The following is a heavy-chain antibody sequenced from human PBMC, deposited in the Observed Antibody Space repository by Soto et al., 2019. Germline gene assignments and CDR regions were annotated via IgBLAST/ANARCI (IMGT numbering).Heavy chain of an antibody. Sequence: QVQLVQYGAEVKKPGSSVKVSCKASGGTFSRHAINWVRQAPGHGLQWMGGIVPLFGTANYAQKFQGRVTITADESTSTAHMELRSLRSEDTAVYYCARDYGHDCSGGNCYFYFWGQGTLVTVSS. CDR3: ARDYGHDCSGGNCYFYF. CDR1: GGTFSRHA. D-gene: IGHD2-15*01. J-gene: IGHJ4*02. V-gene: IGHV1-69*01. CDR2: IVPLFGTA.